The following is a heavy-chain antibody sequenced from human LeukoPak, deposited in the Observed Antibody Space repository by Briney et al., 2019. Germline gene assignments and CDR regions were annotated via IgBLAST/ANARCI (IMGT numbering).Heavy chain of an antibody. D-gene: IGHD6-13*01. Sequence: PSETLFLTCTVSGGSINRYYWTWIRQPPGKGLEWIGYIYYSGSTNYNLSLKNRVTISVDTSKNLFSLKLSSVTAADTAVYYCARVSSSSWFAPFDYWGQGTLVTVSS. CDR1: GGSINRYY. V-gene: IGHV4-59*01. J-gene: IGHJ4*02. CDR3: ARVSSSSWFAPFDY. CDR2: IYYSGST.